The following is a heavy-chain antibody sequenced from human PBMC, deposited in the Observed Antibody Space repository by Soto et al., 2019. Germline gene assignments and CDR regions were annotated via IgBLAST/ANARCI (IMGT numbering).Heavy chain of an antibody. CDR1: GYTFTSYY. CDR3: ARGPYKTDAYYYYSGMDV. Sequence: GASVKVSCKASGYTFTSYYMHWVRQAPGQGLEWMGIINPSGGSTSYAQKFQGRVTMTRDTSTSTVYMELSSLRSEDTAVYYCARGPYKTDAYYYYSGMDVWGQGTTVTVSS. J-gene: IGHJ6*02. V-gene: IGHV1-46*01. CDR2: INPSGGST. D-gene: IGHD1-1*01.